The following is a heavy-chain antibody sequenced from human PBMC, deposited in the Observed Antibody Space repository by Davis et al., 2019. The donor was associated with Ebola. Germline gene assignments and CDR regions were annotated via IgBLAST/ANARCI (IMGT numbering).Heavy chain of an antibody. Sequence: SVKVSCKASGGTFSSYTISWVRQAPGQGLEWMGRIIPILGIANYAQKFQGRVTITADKSTSTAYMELSSLRSEDTAVYYCASDSSSGYYSTASYWGQGTLVTVSS. D-gene: IGHD3-22*01. CDR1: GGTFSSYT. CDR2: IIPILGIA. J-gene: IGHJ4*02. CDR3: ASDSSSGYYSTASY. V-gene: IGHV1-69*02.